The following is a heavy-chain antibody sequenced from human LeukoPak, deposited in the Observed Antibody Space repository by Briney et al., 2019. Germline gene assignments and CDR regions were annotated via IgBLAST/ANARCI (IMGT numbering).Heavy chain of an antibody. Sequence: GGPQSLSCGASEFTSSSYAMHGVRKARERGREGVAVISYDGSNKYYADSVKGRFTISRDNSKNTLYLQMNSPRAEDTAVYYCAKGAPDSSGWYADYWGQGTLVTVSS. CDR3: AKGAPDSSGWYADY. D-gene: IGHD6-19*01. V-gene: IGHV3-30*04. CDR1: EFTSSSYA. CDR2: ISYDGSNK. J-gene: IGHJ4*02.